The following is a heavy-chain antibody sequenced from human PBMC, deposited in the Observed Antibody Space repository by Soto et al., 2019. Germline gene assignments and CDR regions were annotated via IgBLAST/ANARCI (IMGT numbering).Heavy chain of an antibody. CDR2: ISAHNGNT. D-gene: IGHD1-1*01. J-gene: IGHJ4*02. CDR1: GYGFTTYG. Sequence: QIHLVQSGAEVKKPGASVKVSCKGSGYGFTTYGITWVRQAPGQGLEWMAWISAHNGNTNYAQKLQGRVTVTRDTSTSTAYMELRSLRSDDTAVYYCARGGYGDYWGQGALVTVSP. V-gene: IGHV1-18*01. CDR3: ARGGYGDY.